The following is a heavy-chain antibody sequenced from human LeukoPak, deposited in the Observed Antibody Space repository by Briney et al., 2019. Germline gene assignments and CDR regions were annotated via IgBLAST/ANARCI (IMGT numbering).Heavy chain of an antibody. J-gene: IGHJ4*02. V-gene: IGHV4-34*01. CDR1: GGSFSGYY. D-gene: IGHD5-24*01. CDR2: INHSGST. Sequence: PSETLSLTCADYGGSFSGYYWSWIRQPPGRGLEWIGEINHSGSTNYNPSLKSRVTISVDTSKNQFTLKLSSVTAADTAVYYCASGAQLRYLLYWGQGTLVTVSS. CDR3: ASGAQLRYLLY.